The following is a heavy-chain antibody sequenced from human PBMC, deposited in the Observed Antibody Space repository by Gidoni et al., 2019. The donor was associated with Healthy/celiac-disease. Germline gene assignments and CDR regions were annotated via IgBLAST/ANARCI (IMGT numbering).Heavy chain of an antibody. J-gene: IGHJ6*02. CDR1: GFTFSSSG. CDR3: ARDYSGSYYYYYGMDV. D-gene: IGHD1-26*01. Sequence: QVQLVESGGGVVQPGRSLRLSCAASGFTFSSSGMHWVRQAPGKGLEWVAVIWYDGSNKYYADSVKGRFTISRDNSKNTLYLQMNSLRAEDTAVYYCARDYSGSYYYYYGMDVWGQGTTVTVSS. CDR2: IWYDGSNK. V-gene: IGHV3-33*01.